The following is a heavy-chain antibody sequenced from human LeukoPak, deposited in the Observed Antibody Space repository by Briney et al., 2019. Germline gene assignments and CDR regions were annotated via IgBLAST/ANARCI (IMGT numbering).Heavy chain of an antibody. CDR1: GFTFSSYW. J-gene: IGHJ4*02. V-gene: IGHV3-74*01. Sequence: GGSLRLSCAASGFTFSSYWMHWVRQAPGKGLVWVSRISTDGSSTSYADFVEGRFTISRDNAKNTLFLQMNSLRAEDTAVYYCARDFLWGSGSRWGQGTLVTVSS. CDR2: ISTDGSST. CDR3: ARDFLWGSGSR. D-gene: IGHD3-10*01.